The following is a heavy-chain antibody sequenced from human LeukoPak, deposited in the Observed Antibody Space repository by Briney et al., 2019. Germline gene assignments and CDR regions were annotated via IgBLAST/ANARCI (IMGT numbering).Heavy chain of an antibody. D-gene: IGHD6-19*01. CDR1: AFTFSRYA. Sequence: GGSLRLSCAASAFTFSRYAMAWVRRAPGKGLEWMSSVRGSGSTYYADSVKGRFTVSRDNSKNTMYLQMNSLRVEDTAVYFCVKGGPTSGWFFGDPFDIWGQGTMVTVS. J-gene: IGHJ3*02. CDR3: VKGGPTSGWFFGDPFDI. V-gene: IGHV3-23*01. CDR2: VRGSGST.